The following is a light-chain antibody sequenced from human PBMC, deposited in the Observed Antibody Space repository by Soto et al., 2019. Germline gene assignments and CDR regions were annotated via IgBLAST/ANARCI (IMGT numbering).Light chain of an antibody. CDR3: QQYKSYSLT. V-gene: IGKV1-5*03. J-gene: IGKJ1*01. CDR2: KAS. CDR1: QSISSW. Sequence: DIQMTQSPSTLSASVGDRVTITCRASQSISSWLAWYQQKPGKAPKFLIDKASNLESGVPSRFSGSGSGTEFTLTISSLQPDDFATYDCQQYKSYSLTFGQGTKVEIK.